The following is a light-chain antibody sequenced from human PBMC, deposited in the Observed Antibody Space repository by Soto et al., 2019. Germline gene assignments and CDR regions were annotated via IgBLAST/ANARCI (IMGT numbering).Light chain of an antibody. Sequence: DIPLTQSPSFLSASVGDRVTISCRASQGISDYLASYQQKPGKAPKLLIYGASTLHSGVPPRFSGSASGTEFTLTISSVQPEDFATYVCQQFNAYPLTFGGGTKLEIK. V-gene: IGKV1-9*01. CDR1: QGISDY. CDR3: QQFNAYPLT. J-gene: IGKJ4*01. CDR2: GAS.